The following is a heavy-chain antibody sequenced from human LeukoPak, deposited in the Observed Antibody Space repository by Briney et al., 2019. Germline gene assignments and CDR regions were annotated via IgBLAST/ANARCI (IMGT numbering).Heavy chain of an antibody. CDR2: IRGDGSSI. Sequence: GGSLRLSCAASGFTFSSSWMHWVRQAPGKELVWVSRIRGDGSSIIYADSVKGRFTISRDNAKNSLYLQMNSLRAEDTAVYYCARDRAIHYYYMDVWGKGTTVTISS. CDR1: GFTFSSSW. V-gene: IGHV3-74*01. J-gene: IGHJ6*03. CDR3: ARDRAIHYYYMDV.